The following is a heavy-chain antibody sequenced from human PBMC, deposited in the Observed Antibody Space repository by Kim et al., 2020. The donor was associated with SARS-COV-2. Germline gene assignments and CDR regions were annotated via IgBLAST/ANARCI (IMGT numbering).Heavy chain of an antibody. CDR3: ARVFYDFWSGYYDPYYFDY. CDR2: ISSSGSTI. D-gene: IGHD3-3*01. J-gene: IGHJ4*02. Sequence: GGSLRLSCAASGFTFSSYEMNWVRQAPGKGLEWVSYISSSGSTIYYADSVKGRFTISRDNAKNSLYLQMNSLRAEDTAVYYCARVFYDFWSGYYDPYYFDYWGQGTLVTVSS. CDR1: GFTFSSYE. V-gene: IGHV3-48*03.